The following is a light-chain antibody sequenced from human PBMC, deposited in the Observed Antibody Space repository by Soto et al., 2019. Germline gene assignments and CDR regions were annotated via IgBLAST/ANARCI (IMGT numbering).Light chain of an antibody. J-gene: IGKJ4*01. CDR1: QSFSSNY. CDR3: QQYGSSPLT. CDR2: GAS. Sequence: EIVLTQSPGTLSLSPGERATLSCRASQSFSSNYLAWYQQKPGQAPRLLIYGASNRATGIPDRFSGSGSGTDFTLTISRLEPEDFAMYYCQQYGSSPLTFGGGTKVDIK. V-gene: IGKV3-20*01.